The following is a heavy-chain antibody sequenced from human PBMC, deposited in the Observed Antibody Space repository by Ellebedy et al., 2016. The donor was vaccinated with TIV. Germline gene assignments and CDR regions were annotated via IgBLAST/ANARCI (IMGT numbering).Heavy chain of an antibody. Sequence: MPGGSLRLSCTVSGGSISSYYWSWIRQPPGKGLEWIGYIYYSGSTNYNPSLKSRVTISVDTSKNQFSLKLSSVTAADTAVYYCARVALGFGELLFARWYFDLWGRGTLVTVSS. CDR2: IYYSGST. CDR1: GGSISSYY. CDR3: ARVALGFGELLFARWYFDL. D-gene: IGHD3-10*01. J-gene: IGHJ2*01. V-gene: IGHV4-59*01.